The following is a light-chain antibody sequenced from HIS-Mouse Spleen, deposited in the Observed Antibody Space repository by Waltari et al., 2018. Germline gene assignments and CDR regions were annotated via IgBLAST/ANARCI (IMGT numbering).Light chain of an antibody. CDR3: QQYYSTPWT. J-gene: IGKJ1*01. V-gene: IGKV3-15*01. CDR2: GAS. Sequence: IVMTQSPATLSVSPGERATLSCRASQSVSSNVAWYQQKPGQAPRLLIYGASTRATGIPARFSGSGSGTEFTLTISSLQSEDFAVYYCQQYYSTPWTFGQGTKVEIK. CDR1: QSVSSN.